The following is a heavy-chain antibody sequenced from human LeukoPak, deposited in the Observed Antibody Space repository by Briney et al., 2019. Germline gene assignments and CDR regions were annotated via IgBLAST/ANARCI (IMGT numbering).Heavy chain of an antibody. CDR2: IYYSGST. CDR1: GGSISSYY. CDR3: ARLTAGGRYYYYYMDV. D-gene: IGHD3-16*01. Sequence: SETLSLTCTVSGGSISSYYWSWIRQPPGKGLEWIGYIYYSGSTNYNPSLKSRVTISVDRSKNQFSLKLSSVTAADTAVYYCARLTAGGRYYYYYMDVWGKGTTVTVSS. J-gene: IGHJ6*03. V-gene: IGHV4-59*12.